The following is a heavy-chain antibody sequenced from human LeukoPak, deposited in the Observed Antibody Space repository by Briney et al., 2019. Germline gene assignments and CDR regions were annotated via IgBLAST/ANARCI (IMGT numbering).Heavy chain of an antibody. CDR3: ARDSGCSNP. V-gene: IGHV3-30*01. CDR1: GFTFSSYA. J-gene: IGHJ5*02. Sequence: GRSLRLSCAASGFTFSSYAMHWVRQAPGKGLEWVAVISYDGGNTYYADSVKGRFTISRDNSKNTLYLQLNSLRAEDTAVYYCARDSGCSNPWGQGTLVTVSS. CDR2: ISYDGGNT. D-gene: IGHD6-19*01.